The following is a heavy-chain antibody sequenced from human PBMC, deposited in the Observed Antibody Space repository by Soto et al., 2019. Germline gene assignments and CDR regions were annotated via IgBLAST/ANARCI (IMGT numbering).Heavy chain of an antibody. J-gene: IGHJ5*02. CDR3: ARQPTGYPNWFDA. V-gene: IGHV4-39*01. Sequence: QVQLQESGPGLVNPSETLSLTCTVSGGSVTSSTSSWAWVRQPPGKGLHWIGTIFYRHGTYYNPSLESRVTISLDTSKIQFSLELTSVTAADTAVYYCARQPTGYPNWFDAWGRGILVIVSS. CDR2: IFYRHGT. CDR1: GGSVTSSTSS. D-gene: IGHD3-9*01.